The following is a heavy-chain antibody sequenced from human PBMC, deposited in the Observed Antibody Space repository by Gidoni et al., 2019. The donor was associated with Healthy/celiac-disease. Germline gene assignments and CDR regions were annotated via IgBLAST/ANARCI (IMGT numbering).Heavy chain of an antibody. Sequence: QVQLQQSGPGLVKPSQTLSLTCAISGDSVSSNSAAWNWIRQSPSRGLEWLGRTYYRSKWYNDYAVSVKSRITINPDTSKNQFSLQLNSVTPEDTAVYYCARGLAVAGPPPMNYYYYMDVWGKGTTVTVSS. CDR2: TYYRSKWYN. D-gene: IGHD6-19*01. CDR1: GDSVSSNSAA. CDR3: ARGLAVAGPPPMNYYYYMDV. J-gene: IGHJ6*03. V-gene: IGHV6-1*01.